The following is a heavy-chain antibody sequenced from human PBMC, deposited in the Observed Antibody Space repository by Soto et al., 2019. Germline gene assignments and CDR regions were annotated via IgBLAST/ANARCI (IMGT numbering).Heavy chain of an antibody. J-gene: IGHJ4*02. CDR2: IYSGGST. Sequence: EVQLVETGGGLIQPGGSLRLSCAASGFTVSSNYMSWVRQAPGKGLEWVSVIYSGGSTYYADSVKGRFTISRDNSKNTQYLQMNSLRAEDTAVYYCARGKSSGWYYFDYWGQGTLVTVSS. D-gene: IGHD6-19*01. CDR3: ARGKSSGWYYFDY. CDR1: GFTVSSNY. V-gene: IGHV3-53*02.